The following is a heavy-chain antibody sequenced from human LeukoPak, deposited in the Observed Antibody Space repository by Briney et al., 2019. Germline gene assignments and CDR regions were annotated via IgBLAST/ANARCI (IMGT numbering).Heavy chain of an antibody. V-gene: IGHV4-4*07. D-gene: IGHD3-10*01. CDR2: IYTSGSS. Sequence: SETLSLTCTVSGGSISIYYWSWIRQPAGKGLEWIGRIYTSGSSNYNPSPKSRVTMSVDTSKNQFSLKLSSVTAAATAVYYCARDRRFGELFNYYYGMAVWGQGTTVTVSS. J-gene: IGHJ6*02. CDR3: ARDRRFGELFNYYYGMAV. CDR1: GGSISIYY.